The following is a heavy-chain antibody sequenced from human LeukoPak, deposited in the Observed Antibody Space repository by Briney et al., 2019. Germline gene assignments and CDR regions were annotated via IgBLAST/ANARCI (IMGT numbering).Heavy chain of an antibody. CDR1: GGSISSYY. J-gene: IGHJ3*02. D-gene: IGHD3-3*01. Sequence: SETLSLTCTVSGGSISSYYWSWIRQPAGKGLEWIGRIYTSGSTNYNPSLKSRVTMSVDTSKNQLSPKLSSVTAADTAVYYCARDRYYDFWSGYGAFDIWGQGTMVTVSS. V-gene: IGHV4-4*07. CDR2: IYTSGST. CDR3: ARDRYYDFWSGYGAFDI.